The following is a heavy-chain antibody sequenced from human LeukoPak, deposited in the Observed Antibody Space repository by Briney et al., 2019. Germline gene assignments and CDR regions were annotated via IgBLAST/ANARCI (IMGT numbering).Heavy chain of an antibody. Sequence: PSQTLSLTCTVSGGSISSGGYYWSWIRQPPGKGLEWIGYIYHSGSTYYNPSLKSRVTISVDRSKNQFSLKLSSVTAADTAVYYCARLNYDSSGYPYDYWGQGTLVTVSS. D-gene: IGHD3-22*01. CDR3: ARLNYDSSGYPYDY. V-gene: IGHV4-30-2*01. J-gene: IGHJ4*02. CDR2: IYHSGST. CDR1: GGSISSGGYY.